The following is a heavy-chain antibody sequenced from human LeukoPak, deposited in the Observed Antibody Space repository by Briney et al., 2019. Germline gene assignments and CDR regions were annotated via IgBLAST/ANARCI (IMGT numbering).Heavy chain of an antibody. CDR2: ISYDGNNK. J-gene: IGHJ3*02. D-gene: IGHD6-19*01. CDR1: GFTFSFSG. CDR3: ARAQWLRDDAFDI. V-gene: IGHV3-30*19. Sequence: SGGSLRLSCAASGFTFSFSGMHWVRPVPGRGLEWVALISYDGNNKYYRDSLQGRFIISRDNPKNTLYLQMNSLRVDDTAVYYCARAQWLRDDAFDIWGQGTMVTVSS.